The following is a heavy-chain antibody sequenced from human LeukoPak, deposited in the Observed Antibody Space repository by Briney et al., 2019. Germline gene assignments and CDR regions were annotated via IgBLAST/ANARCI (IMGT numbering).Heavy chain of an antibody. Sequence: GGSLRLSCAASGFTFSDHYMDWVRQAPGKGLEWVGRVTKKADSYTTVYAASVKGRFTISRDDSKNSLYLQMNSLKTEDTAVYYCARAFYDSGNHLPDYWGQGTLVTVSS. D-gene: IGHD3-10*01. CDR3: ARAFYDSGNHLPDY. V-gene: IGHV3-72*01. J-gene: IGHJ4*02. CDR2: VTKKADSYTT. CDR1: GFTFSDHY.